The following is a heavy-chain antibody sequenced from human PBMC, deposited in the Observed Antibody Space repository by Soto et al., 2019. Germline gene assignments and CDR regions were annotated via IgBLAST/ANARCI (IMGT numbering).Heavy chain of an antibody. CDR3: ARGTYYDFWSGGGLNWFDP. CDR2: IYYSGST. D-gene: IGHD3-3*01. Sequence: SETLSLTCTVSGGSISSGDYYWSWIRQPPWKGLEWIGYIYYSGSTYYNPSLKSRVTISVDTSKNQFSLKLSSVTAADTAVYYCARGTYYDFWSGGGLNWFDPWGQGXLVTVSS. CDR1: GGSISSGDYY. J-gene: IGHJ5*02. V-gene: IGHV4-30-4*01.